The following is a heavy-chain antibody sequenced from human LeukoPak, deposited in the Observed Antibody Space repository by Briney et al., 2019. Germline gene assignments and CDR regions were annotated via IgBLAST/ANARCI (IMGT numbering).Heavy chain of an antibody. J-gene: IGHJ1*01. CDR1: GFTFSNAW. V-gene: IGHV3-30*02. CDR2: IRYDGSNK. CDR3: AKDGPQYCSSTSCYLPEYFQH. D-gene: IGHD2-2*01. Sequence: RPGGSLRLSCVASGFTFSNAWMSWVRQAPGKGLEWVAFIRYDGSNKYYADSVKGRFTISRDNSKNTLYLQMNSLRAEDTAVYYCAKDGPQYCSSTSCYLPEYFQHWGQGTLVTVSS.